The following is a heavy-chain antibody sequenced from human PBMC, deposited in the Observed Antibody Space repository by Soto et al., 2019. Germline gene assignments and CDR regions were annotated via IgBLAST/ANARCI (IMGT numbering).Heavy chain of an antibody. D-gene: IGHD4-17*01. J-gene: IGHJ4*02. Sequence: PSETLSLTCTVSGGSISNFYWSWIRQPPGKGLEWIGYISYSGNTNYNPSLKSRVSISVDTSKNQLSLNLTSVTAADTAIYYCARESLGGDYPLDYWGQGTLVTVSS. CDR2: ISYSGNT. CDR1: GGSISNFY. V-gene: IGHV4-59*01. CDR3: ARESLGGDYPLDY.